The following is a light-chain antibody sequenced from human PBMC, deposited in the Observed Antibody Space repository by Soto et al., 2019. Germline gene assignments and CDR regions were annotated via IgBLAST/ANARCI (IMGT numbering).Light chain of an antibody. CDR3: QQYGSSPPWT. CDR1: HSVISSY. CDR2: GAS. Sequence: EIVLTPSPGTLSLSPGEIANLFSISSHSVISSYLAWYQPKPGQAPRLLIYGASNRATGTPDRFSGSGSGTDFTLTISRMEPEDFAVYYCQQYGSSPPWTFGQGTKGDI. V-gene: IGKV3-20*01. J-gene: IGKJ1*01.